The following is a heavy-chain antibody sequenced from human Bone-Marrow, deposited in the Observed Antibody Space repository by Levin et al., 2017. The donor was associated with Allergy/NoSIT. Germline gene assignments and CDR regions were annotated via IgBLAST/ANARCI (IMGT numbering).Heavy chain of an antibody. CDR2: IYSGGAT. CDR1: GFTFSRFT. J-gene: IGHJ4*02. V-gene: IGHV3-66*01. Sequence: GGSLRLSCAASGFTFSRFTMSWVRQAPGRKLEWVSLIYSGGATYYADSVKGRFTISRDQSKNTLYLQMNSLRAEDTAVYYCARSFDYNFAGGQGTLVTVSS. CDR3: ARSFDYNFA. D-gene: IGHD3-9*01.